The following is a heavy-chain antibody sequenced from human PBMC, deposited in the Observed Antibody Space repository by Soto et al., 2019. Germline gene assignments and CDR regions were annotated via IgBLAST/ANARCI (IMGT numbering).Heavy chain of an antibody. J-gene: IGHJ6*02. CDR3: AGAAVRDIMAQESSGMAV. D-gene: IGHD3-10*01. CDR1: GGTLSDYA. CDR2: IMPTVDSA. Sequence: QVQLVQSGAEVKTPGSSVKVSCKASGGTLSDYAIRWVRQAPGQELEWMGGIMPTVDSANYAQNFQGRLTISADDSTSTANLELSSLRSDDTAVYYCAGAAVRDIMAQESSGMAVWGQGTTVIVSS. V-gene: IGHV1-69*01.